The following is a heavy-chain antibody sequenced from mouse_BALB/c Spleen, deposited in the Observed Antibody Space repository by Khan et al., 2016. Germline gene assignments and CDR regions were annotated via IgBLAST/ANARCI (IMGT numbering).Heavy chain of an antibody. CDR2: ISYDGSN. V-gene: IGHV3-6*02. D-gene: IGHD1-1*01. Sequence: VQLKQSGPGLVKPSQSLSLTCSVTGYSITSGYYWNWIRQFPGNKLEWMGYISYDGSNNYNPSLKNRISITRDTSKNQFFLKLNSVTTEDTATYYCARAPSYYYGSSYWYFDVWGAGTTVTVSS. CDR3: ARAPSYYYGSSYWYFDV. J-gene: IGHJ1*01. CDR1: GYSITSGYY.